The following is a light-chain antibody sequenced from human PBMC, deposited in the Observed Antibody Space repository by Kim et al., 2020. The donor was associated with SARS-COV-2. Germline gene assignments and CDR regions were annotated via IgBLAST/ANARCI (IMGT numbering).Light chain of an antibody. J-gene: IGLJ3*02. Sequence: SSELTQDPAVSVALGQTVRITCQGDSLRSHYAGWYQQKPGQAPVLVIYANNNRPSGIPDRFSGSSSGDTASLTITGAQAEDEADNYCNSRASGGNHNWVFGGGTQLTVL. CDR2: ANN. CDR3: NSRASGGNHNWV. V-gene: IGLV3-19*01. CDR1: SLRSHY.